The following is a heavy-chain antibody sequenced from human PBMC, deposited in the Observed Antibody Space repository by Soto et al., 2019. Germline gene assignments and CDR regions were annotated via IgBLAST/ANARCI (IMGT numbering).Heavy chain of an antibody. CDR1: GGSFSDYY. CDR3: ASYGRGTYYYGYYFHH. V-gene: IGHV4-34*01. J-gene: IGHJ4*02. D-gene: IGHD3-10*01. Sequence: SETLSLTCAVYGGSFSDYYWTWIRQPPGKGLEWIGEIHHSGSTNYNPSLKSRVTISLDTSKNQFSLKLSSVTAADAALYYCASYGRGTYYYGYYFHHWGQGTPVTVS. CDR2: IHHSGST.